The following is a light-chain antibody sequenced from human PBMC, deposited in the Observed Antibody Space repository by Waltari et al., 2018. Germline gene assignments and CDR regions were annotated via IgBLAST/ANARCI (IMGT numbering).Light chain of an antibody. V-gene: IGKV1-39*01. CDR2: ASS. CDR1: QSISSY. CDR3: QQSYSTPPFT. Sequence: IQMTQSPSSLSASVGDRVTITCRASQSISSYLNWFQQKPGKSPKLLIYASSSLQSGVPSRFSGSGSETDFTLPISSLQPEDFATYYCQQSYSTPPFTFGPGTKVDIK. J-gene: IGKJ3*01.